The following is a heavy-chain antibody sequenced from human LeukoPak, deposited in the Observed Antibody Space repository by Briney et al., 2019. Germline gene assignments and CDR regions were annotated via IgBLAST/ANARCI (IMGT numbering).Heavy chain of an antibody. J-gene: IGHJ4*02. CDR1: GGSISSGGYY. CDR2: IYYSGST. V-gene: IGHV4-31*03. Sequence: SETLSLTCTVSGGSISSGGYYWSWIRQHPGKGLEWIGYIYYSGSTYYNPSLKSRVTISVDTSKNQFSLKLSSVTAADTAVYYCAGLYSGSYPYRRSFDYWGQGTLVTVSS. D-gene: IGHD1-26*01. CDR3: AGLYSGSYPYRRSFDY.